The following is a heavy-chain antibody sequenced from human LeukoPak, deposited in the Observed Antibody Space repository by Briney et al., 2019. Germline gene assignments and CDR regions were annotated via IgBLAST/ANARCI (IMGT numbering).Heavy chain of an antibody. CDR3: AINYYDSSGYIG. J-gene: IGHJ4*02. CDR2: INPSGGST. CDR1: GYTFTSYY. V-gene: IGHV1-46*01. Sequence: ASVKVSCKASGYTFTSYYMHWVRQAPGQGLEWMGIINPSGGSTSYAQKFQGRVTITADKSTSTAYMELSSLRSEDTAVYYCAINYYDSSGYIGWGQGTLVTVSS. D-gene: IGHD3-22*01.